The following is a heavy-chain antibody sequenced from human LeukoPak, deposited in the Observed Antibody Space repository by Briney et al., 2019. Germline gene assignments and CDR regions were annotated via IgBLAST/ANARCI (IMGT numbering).Heavy chain of an antibody. Sequence: ASVKVSCKASGYTFASYYMHWVRQAPGQGLEWMGWISAYNGNTNYAQKLQGRVTMTTDTSTSTAYMKLRSLRSDDTAVYYCAREWYSGSYLDYWGQGTLVTVSS. CDR2: ISAYNGNT. CDR1: GYTFASYY. J-gene: IGHJ4*02. V-gene: IGHV1-18*04. CDR3: AREWYSGSYLDY. D-gene: IGHD1-26*01.